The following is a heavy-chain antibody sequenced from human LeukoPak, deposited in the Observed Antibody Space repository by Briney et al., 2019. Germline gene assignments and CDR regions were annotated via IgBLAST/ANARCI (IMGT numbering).Heavy chain of an antibody. CDR2: IYYSGST. V-gene: IGHV4-59*08. CDR1: GGSIRSNYY. CDR3: ARLEGGIAAAVIWFDP. D-gene: IGHD6-13*01. J-gene: IGHJ5*02. Sequence: PSETLSLTCTVSGGSIRSNYYWGWIRQPPGKGLEWIGYIYYSGSTNYNPSLKSRVTISLDTSRNQFSLKLSSVTAADTAVYYCARLEGGIAAAVIWFDPWGQGTLVTVSS.